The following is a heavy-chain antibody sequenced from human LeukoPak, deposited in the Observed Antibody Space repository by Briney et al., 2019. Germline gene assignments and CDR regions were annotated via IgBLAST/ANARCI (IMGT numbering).Heavy chain of an antibody. CDR1: GGSISPYF. V-gene: IGHV4-59*01. D-gene: IGHD3-22*01. CDR2: IYSSGST. CDR3: ARALVVSAFDI. J-gene: IGHJ3*02. Sequence: SETLSLTCTVSGGSISPYFWSWIRQPPGKGLEWIGYIYSSGSTNYNPSLKSRVTISVDTSKNQFSLKLSSVTAADTAVYYCARALVVSAFDIWGQGTMVTVSS.